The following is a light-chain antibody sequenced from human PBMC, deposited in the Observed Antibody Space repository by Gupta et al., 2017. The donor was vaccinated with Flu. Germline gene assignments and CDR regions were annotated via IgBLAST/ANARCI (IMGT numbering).Light chain of an antibody. Sequence: QSVLTQPPSASGTPGQRVTISCSGSSSNIGSGYVYWYQQLPGTAPKLRIQRNNERPSGVKDRGSDSKSGTSASLVISGLRSEDEADYYCAAWDASLTSWVFGGGTKLTVL. J-gene: IGLJ3*02. V-gene: IGLV1-47*01. CDR2: RNN. CDR3: AAWDASLTSWV. CDR1: SSNIGSGY.